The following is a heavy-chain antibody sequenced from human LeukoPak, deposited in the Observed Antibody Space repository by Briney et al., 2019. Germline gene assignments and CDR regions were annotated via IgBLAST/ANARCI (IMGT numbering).Heavy chain of an antibody. D-gene: IGHD3-10*01. J-gene: IGHJ4*02. V-gene: IGHV3-33*01. CDR1: GFIFSTYG. Sequence: RGSLRLSCAASGFIFSTYGIHWVRQAPGKGLEWVAVIWHDGSIKYYADSVKDRFTISRDNSKNTLYLQMNSLRAEDTGVYYCARAVGPYDYWGQGTLVTVSS. CDR3: ARAVGPYDY. CDR2: IWHDGSIK.